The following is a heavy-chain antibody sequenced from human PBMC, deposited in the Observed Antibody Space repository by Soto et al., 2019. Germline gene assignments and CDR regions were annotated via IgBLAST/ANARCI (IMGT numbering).Heavy chain of an antibody. V-gene: IGHV1-18*01. J-gene: IGHJ6*02. CDR2: ISGYNGHT. CDR1: GYTFTTYG. CDR3: AREGEMPYYYYGLDV. D-gene: IGHD3-16*01. Sequence: QVQLVQSGAEVRKPGASVKVSCKASGYTFTTYGISWVRQAPGQGLEWMEWISGYNGHTKYAQKFQGRVTMTTDTSTSTVYRDLRSLRSDDTAVYYCAREGEMPYYYYGLDVWGQGTTVTVSS.